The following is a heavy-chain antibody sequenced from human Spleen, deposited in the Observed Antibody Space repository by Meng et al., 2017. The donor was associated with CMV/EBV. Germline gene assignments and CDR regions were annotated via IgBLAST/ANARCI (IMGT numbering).Heavy chain of an antibody. CDR3: ASRLYSSSWTGFDP. CDR2: ISTSGGYA. CDR1: GLIFSRYY. Sequence: SGLIFSRYYMSWVRQAPGKGLEWVSSISTSGGYAHYADSVKGRFTISRDNAKNSLSLQMNSLRAEDTAVYYCASRLYSSSWTGFDPWGQGTLVTVSS. D-gene: IGHD2-2*01. V-gene: IGHV3-21*01. J-gene: IGHJ5*02.